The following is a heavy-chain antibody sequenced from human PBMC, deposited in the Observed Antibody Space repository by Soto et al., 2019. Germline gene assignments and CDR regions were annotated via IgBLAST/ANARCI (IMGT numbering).Heavy chain of an antibody. CDR2: ISGSGGST. J-gene: IGHJ6*02. Sequence: EVQLLESGGGLVQPGGSLRLSCAASGFTFSSYAMSWVRQAPGKGLEWVSAISGSGGSTYYADSVKGRFTISRDNSKNTLYLQMNSLRAEDTAVYYCAKDLKRHQYYYDSSGYSYYYYYGMDVWGQGTTVTVSS. CDR3: AKDLKRHQYYYDSSGYSYYYYYGMDV. V-gene: IGHV3-23*01. CDR1: GFTFSSYA. D-gene: IGHD3-22*01.